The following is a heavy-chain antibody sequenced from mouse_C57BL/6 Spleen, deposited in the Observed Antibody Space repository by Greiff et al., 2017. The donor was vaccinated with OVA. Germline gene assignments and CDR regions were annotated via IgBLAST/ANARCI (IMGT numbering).Heavy chain of an antibody. D-gene: IGHD2-5*01. V-gene: IGHV5-17*01. CDR2: ISSGSSTI. Sequence: EVKLVESGGGLVKPGGSLKLSCAASGFTFSDYGMHWVRQAPEKGLEWVAYISSGSSTIYYADTVKGRFTISRDNAKNTLFLQMTSLRSEDTAMYYCACTGSNHAMDYWGQGTSVTVSS. J-gene: IGHJ4*01. CDR3: ACTGSNHAMDY. CDR1: GFTFSDYG.